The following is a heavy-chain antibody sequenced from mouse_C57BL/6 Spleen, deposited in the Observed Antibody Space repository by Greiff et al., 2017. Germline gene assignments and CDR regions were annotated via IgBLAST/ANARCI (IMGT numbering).Heavy chain of an antibody. V-gene: IGHV6-6*01. CDR1: GFTFSDAW. CDR2: IRNKANNHAT. D-gene: IGHD6-1*01. Sequence: EVQGVESGGGLVQPGGSMKLSCAASGFTFSDAWMDWVRQSPEKGLEWVAEIRNKANNHATYYAESVKGRFTISRDDSKSSVYLQMNSLRAEDTGIYYCTRGGLAEYYFDYWGQGTTLTVSS. CDR3: TRGGLAEYYFDY. J-gene: IGHJ2*01.